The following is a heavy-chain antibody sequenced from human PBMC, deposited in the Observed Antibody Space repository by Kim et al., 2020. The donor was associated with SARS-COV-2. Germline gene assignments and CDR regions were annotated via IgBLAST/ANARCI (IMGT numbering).Heavy chain of an antibody. V-gene: IGHV4-34*01. D-gene: IGHD6-13*01. CDR1: GGSFSGYY. J-gene: IGHJ5*02. CDR3: SRGPGYSSSWYGARNWFVP. CDR2: INHSGST. Sequence: SETLSLTCAVYGGSFSGYYWSWIRQPPGKGLEWIGEINHSGSTNYNPSLKSRVTISVDTSKNQFPLNLSSVTAADTAVYYCSRGPGYSSSWYGARNWFVP.